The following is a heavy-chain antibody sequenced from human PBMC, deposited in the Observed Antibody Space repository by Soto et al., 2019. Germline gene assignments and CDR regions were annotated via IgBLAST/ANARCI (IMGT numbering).Heavy chain of an antibody. CDR3: ARLTTVTTMWYFDL. D-gene: IGHD4-17*01. CDR2: IKQDGSEK. J-gene: IGHJ2*01. V-gene: IGHV3-7*01. Sequence: EVQLVESGGGLVQPGGSLRLSCAASGFTFSSYWMSWVRQAPGKGLEWVANIKQDGSEKYYVDSVKGRFTISRDNAKNSLYLQMNSLRAEDTPVYYCARLTTVTTMWYFDLWGRGTLVTVSS. CDR1: GFTFSSYW.